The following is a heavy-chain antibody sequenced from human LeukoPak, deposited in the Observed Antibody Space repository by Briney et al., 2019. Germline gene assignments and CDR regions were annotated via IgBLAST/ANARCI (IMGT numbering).Heavy chain of an antibody. J-gene: IGHJ3*02. D-gene: IGHD3-16*02. Sequence: SVNVSCKVSGYTLTDLSVHWVRHTPGKGLEWVVGLDPEDGETIYAQKIQGRVTMTEDTSTDTAYMELSSLRSEDTAVYYCAADSDSRVRLGELSSDLEAFDIWGQGTLVTVSS. CDR2: LDPEDGET. CDR1: GYTLTDLS. CDR3: AADSDSRVRLGELSSDLEAFDI. V-gene: IGHV1-24*01.